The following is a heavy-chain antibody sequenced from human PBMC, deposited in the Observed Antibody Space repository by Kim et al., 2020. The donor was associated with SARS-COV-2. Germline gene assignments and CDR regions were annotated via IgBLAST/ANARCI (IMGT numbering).Heavy chain of an antibody. Sequence: GESLKISCKGSGYSFTSYWIGWARQMPGKGLEWMGIIYPGDSDTRYSTSFQGQVTISADKSISTAYLQWSSLKASDTAMYYCARLGRNREIGSSWKPPGYWGQGTLVAVSS. J-gene: IGHJ4*02. D-gene: IGHD6-13*01. CDR3: ARLGRNREIGSSWKPPGY. CDR2: IYPGDSDT. V-gene: IGHV5-51*01. CDR1: GYSFTSYW.